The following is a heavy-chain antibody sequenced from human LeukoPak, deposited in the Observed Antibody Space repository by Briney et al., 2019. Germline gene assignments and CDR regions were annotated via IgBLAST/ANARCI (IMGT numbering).Heavy chain of an antibody. Sequence: GGSLRLSCAASGFTFGSYGMSWVRQAPGKGLEWVSAISGSGGSTYYADTVRGRFTISRDNSKNTLYLQMNSLRAEDTAVYYCARSLRVRGVPDYMDVWGKGTTVTISS. CDR3: ARSLRVRGVPDYMDV. D-gene: IGHD3-10*01. CDR2: ISGSGGST. CDR1: GFTFGSYG. J-gene: IGHJ6*03. V-gene: IGHV3-23*01.